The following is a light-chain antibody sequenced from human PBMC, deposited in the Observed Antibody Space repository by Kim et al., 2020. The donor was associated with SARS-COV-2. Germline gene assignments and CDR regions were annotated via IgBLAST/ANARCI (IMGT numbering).Light chain of an antibody. V-gene: IGKV3-20*01. Sequence: EIVLTQSPGTLSLSPGERATLSCRASQSVTSSYLAWYQQKPGQPPGLLIFGASNRATGIPDRFSGSGSGTGFTLTISRLESEDLAVYYCQQYGTSLRTFGQGTKVDIK. CDR1: QSVTSSY. CDR3: QQYGTSLRT. CDR2: GAS. J-gene: IGKJ1*01.